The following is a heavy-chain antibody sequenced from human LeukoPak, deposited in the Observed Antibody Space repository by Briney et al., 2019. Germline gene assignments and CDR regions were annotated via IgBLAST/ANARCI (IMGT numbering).Heavy chain of an antibody. CDR2: INPNSGGT. D-gene: IGHD3-10*01. CDR1: GYTFTGYY. CDR3: ARDGSDYYGSGSERVYFDY. J-gene: IGHJ4*02. Sequence: GASVKVSCKASGYTFTGYYMHWVRQAPGQGLEWMGWINPNSGGTNYAQKFQGRVTMTRDTSISTAYMELSRLRSDDTVVYYCARDGSDYYGSGSERVYFDYWGQGTLVTVSS. V-gene: IGHV1-2*02.